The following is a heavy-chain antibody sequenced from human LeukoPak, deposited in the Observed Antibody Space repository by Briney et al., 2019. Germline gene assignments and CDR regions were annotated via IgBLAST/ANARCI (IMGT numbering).Heavy chain of an antibody. CDR3: ARDRHGDYSNDY. D-gene: IGHD4-17*01. V-gene: IGHV3-7*01. CDR1: GFTFSNYW. J-gene: IGHJ4*02. Sequence: GGSLRLSCAASGFTFSNYWMSWVRQAPGKGLEWVANIKQDGSEKFYVDSVKGRFTISRDNAKNSLYLQMNSLRAEDTAVYYCARDRHGDYSNDYWGQGTLVTVSS. CDR2: IKQDGSEK.